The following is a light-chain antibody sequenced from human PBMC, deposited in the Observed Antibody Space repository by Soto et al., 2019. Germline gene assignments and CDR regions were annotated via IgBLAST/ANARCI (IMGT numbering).Light chain of an antibody. CDR1: QSISSW. V-gene: IGKV1-5*01. Sequence: DIQMTQSPSTLSASLGDRVTLTCRASQSISSWLAWYQQKPGTAPKLLIYDASSLESGVPSRFSGSGSGTEFTLTISSLQPDDFATYYCQQYNSYPWTFGQGTKVDIK. J-gene: IGKJ1*01. CDR2: DAS. CDR3: QQYNSYPWT.